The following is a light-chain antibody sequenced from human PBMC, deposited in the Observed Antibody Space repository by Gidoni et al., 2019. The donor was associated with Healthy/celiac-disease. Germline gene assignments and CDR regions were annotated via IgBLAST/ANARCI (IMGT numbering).Light chain of an antibody. CDR3: QQYGSSQYT. CDR1: QSVSSSY. Sequence: EIVLTQSPGTLSLSPGERATLSCRASQSVSSSYLAWYQQKPGQAPRLLIYGASSRATGIPDRFSGSGSGTDFTLTISRLEPDDFAVYYCQQYGSSQYTFGQXTKLEIK. CDR2: GAS. J-gene: IGKJ2*01. V-gene: IGKV3-20*01.